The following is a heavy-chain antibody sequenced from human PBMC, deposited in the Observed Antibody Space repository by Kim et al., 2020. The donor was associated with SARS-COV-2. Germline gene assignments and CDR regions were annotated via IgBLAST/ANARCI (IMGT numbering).Heavy chain of an antibody. Sequence: SETLSLTCTVSGGSISSSSYYWGWIRQPPGKGLEWIGSIYYSGSTYYNPSLKSRVTISVDTSKNQFSLKLSSVTAADTAVYYCARHLRLGYYGSGSYYLLGRNYYYYYGMDVWGQGTTVTVSS. CDR1: GGSISSSSYY. V-gene: IGHV4-39*01. D-gene: IGHD3-10*01. CDR2: IYYSGST. CDR3: ARHLRLGYYGSGSYYLLGRNYYYYYGMDV. J-gene: IGHJ6*02.